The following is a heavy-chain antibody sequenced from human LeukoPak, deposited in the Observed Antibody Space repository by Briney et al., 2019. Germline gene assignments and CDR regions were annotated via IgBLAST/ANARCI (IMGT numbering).Heavy chain of an antibody. CDR3: ARGSDY. CDR2: ISSSSSYI. J-gene: IGHJ4*02. Sequence: GGSLRLSCAASGFTFSSYSMNWVRQAPGKGLEWVSSISSSSSYICYADSVKGRFTISRDNAKNSLYLQMNSLRAEDTAVYYCARGSDYWGQGTLVTVSS. CDR1: GFTFSSYS. V-gene: IGHV3-21*01.